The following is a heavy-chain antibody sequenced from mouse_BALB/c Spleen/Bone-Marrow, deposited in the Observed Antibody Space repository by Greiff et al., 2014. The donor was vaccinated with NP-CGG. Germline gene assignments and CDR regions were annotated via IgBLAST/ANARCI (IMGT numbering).Heavy chain of an antibody. CDR2: INPYNGGT. CDR1: GYSFTGYT. CDR3: ARGSNYVRYAMDY. Sequence: VQLKESGPELVKPGASMKISCKASGYSFTGYTMNWVKQSHGKNLEWIGLINPYNGGTSYNQKFKGKATLTVDKSSSTAYMELLSLTSEDSAVYYCARGSNYVRYAMDYWGQGTSVTVSS. J-gene: IGHJ4*01. V-gene: IGHV1-18*01. D-gene: IGHD2-5*01.